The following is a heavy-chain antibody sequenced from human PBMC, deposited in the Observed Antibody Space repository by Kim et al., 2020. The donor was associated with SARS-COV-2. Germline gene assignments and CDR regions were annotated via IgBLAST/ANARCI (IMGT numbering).Heavy chain of an antibody. J-gene: IGHJ4*02. CDR1: GFIFKTYA. CDR2: IGACGSGT. D-gene: IGHD6-13*01. Sequence: GGSLRLSCAASGFIFKTYAMSWVRQAPGQGLEWVSGIGACGSGTYYADSVKGRFTVSRDNFKHILYLQMNSLRGEDTALYYCTKGGPAAAGGMGHWGQGALVTGSS. V-gene: IGHV3-23*01. CDR3: TKGGPAAAGGMGH.